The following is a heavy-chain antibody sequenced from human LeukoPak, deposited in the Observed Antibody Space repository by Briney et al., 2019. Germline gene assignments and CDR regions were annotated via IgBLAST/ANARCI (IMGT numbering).Heavy chain of an antibody. V-gene: IGHV1-46*01. D-gene: IGHD4-23*01. CDR2: INPSGGST. Sequence: ASVKVSCKASGYTFTSYYMHWVRQAPGQGLEWMGIINPSGGSTSYAQKFQGRVTMTRDTSTSTACMELSSLRSEDTAVYYCARDRLRKVVTLGMDVWGQGTTVTVSS. CDR1: GYTFTSYY. CDR3: ARDRLRKVVTLGMDV. J-gene: IGHJ6*02.